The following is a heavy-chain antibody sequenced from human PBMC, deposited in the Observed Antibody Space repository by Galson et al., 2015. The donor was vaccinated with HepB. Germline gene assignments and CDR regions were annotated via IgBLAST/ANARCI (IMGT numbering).Heavy chain of an antibody. D-gene: IGHD1-26*01. CDR1: GYTFTGYY. Sequence: SVKVSCKASGYTFTGYYMHWVRQAPGQGLEWMAWINANSGGTNYAQKFQGRVTLTRDTSINTAYMELTSLRSDDTAVYYCARAPLGAAHDCWGQGTLVTVSS. J-gene: IGHJ4*02. V-gene: IGHV1-2*02. CDR2: INANSGGT. CDR3: ARAPLGAAHDC.